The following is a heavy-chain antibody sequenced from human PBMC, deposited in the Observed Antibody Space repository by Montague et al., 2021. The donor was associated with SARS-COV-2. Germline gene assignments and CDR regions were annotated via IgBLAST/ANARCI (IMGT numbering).Heavy chain of an antibody. J-gene: IGHJ3*02. D-gene: IGHD1-14*01. CDR1: GASVGSSY. CDR3: ARETMTADAFDI. Sequence: SETLSLTCTVSGASVGSSYWGWIRQSPGKGLEWIGYFYSVGSTDYNPSLKSRATISRDTSKNQFSLKVRSVTAADTAVCYCARETMTADAFDIWGQGTMVTVSS. CDR2: FYSVGST. V-gene: IGHV4-59*02.